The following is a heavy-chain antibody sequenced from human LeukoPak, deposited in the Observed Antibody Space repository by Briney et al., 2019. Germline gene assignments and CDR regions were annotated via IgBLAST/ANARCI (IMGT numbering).Heavy chain of an antibody. D-gene: IGHD3-10*01. Sequence: GGSLRLSCAASGFSLTTYGTHWLRQAPGKGLEWVAVIWCDGSKKFYGDSVKGRFTVSRDTSENTMYLQMNTLRAEDTAVYYCARDGGSGIDYWGQGTLVTVYS. J-gene: IGHJ4*02. CDR2: IWCDGSKK. CDR1: GFSLTTYG. V-gene: IGHV3-33*01. CDR3: ARDGGSGIDY.